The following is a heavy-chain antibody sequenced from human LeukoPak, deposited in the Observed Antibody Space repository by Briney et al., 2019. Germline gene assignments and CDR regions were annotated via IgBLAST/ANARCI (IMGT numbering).Heavy chain of an antibody. CDR2: ISSSGSTI. Sequence: PGGSLRLSCAASGFTFSSYEMNWVRQAPGKGLEWVSYISSSGSTIYYADSVKGRFTISRDNAKNSLYLQMNSLRAEDTAVYYCARGSIVVVVAATGGDYWGQGTLATVSS. CDR3: ARGSIVVVVAATGGDY. J-gene: IGHJ4*02. D-gene: IGHD2-15*01. V-gene: IGHV3-48*03. CDR1: GFTFSSYE.